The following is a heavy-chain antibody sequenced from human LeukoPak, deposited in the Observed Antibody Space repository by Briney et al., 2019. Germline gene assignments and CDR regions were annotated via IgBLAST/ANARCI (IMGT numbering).Heavy chain of an antibody. J-gene: IGHJ4*02. CDR1: GFTFSSYS. V-gene: IGHV3-48*01. CDR2: ISSSSSTI. CDR3: AREYYDFWSGYYRGSYFDY. D-gene: IGHD3-3*01. Sequence: GGSLRLSCAASGFTFSSYSMNWVRQAPGKGLESVSYISSSSSTIYYADSVKGRFTISRDNAKNSLYLQMNSLRAEDTAVYYCAREYYDFWSGYYRGSYFDYWGQGTLVTVSS.